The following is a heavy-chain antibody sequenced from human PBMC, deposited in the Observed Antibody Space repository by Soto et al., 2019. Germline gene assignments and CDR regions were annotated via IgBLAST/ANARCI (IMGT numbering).Heavy chain of an antibody. CDR2: IHHSGST. J-gene: IGHJ1*01. CDR1: GGSISSGGYY. D-gene: IGHD3-10*01. Sequence: QVQLQESGPGLVKASQTLSLTCNVSGGSISSGGYYWTWIRQHPGKGLEWIGNIHHSGSTFYNPSTKSRVSISVDTSQTQLSLKLSSVTASDTAGYFCVRGVLSWGQGTLVTVSS. CDR3: VRGVLS. V-gene: IGHV4-31*03.